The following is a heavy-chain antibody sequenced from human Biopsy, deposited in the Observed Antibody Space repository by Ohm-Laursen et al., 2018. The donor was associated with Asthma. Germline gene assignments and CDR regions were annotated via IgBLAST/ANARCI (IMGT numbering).Heavy chain of an antibody. V-gene: IGHV3-64D*08. CDR2: IATDGSNK. D-gene: IGHD2-21*01. Sequence: GSLRLSFAATVFTFSSYSTHCVRHPPGRAPEYGSFIATDGSNKFYADSVKGSFTVSRDNSKHTLYLHMTGLRPEDTGVYYCVKDHSAGYYYFDDWGQGARVTVSS. J-gene: IGHJ4*02. CDR1: VFTFSSYS. CDR3: VKDHSAGYYYFDD.